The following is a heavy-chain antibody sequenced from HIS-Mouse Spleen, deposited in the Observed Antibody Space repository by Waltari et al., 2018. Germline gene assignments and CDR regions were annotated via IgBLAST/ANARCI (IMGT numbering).Heavy chain of an antibody. CDR3: AREIPYSSSWYDWYFDL. J-gene: IGHJ2*01. Sequence: QLQLQESGPGLVKPSETLSLTCTVSGCSISSSSYYWGWIRQPPGRGLEWIGGIDYSGSTYYNPSLKRRVTISVDTSKNQFSLKLSSVTAADTAVYYCAREIPYSSSWYDWYFDLWGRGTLVTVSS. D-gene: IGHD6-13*01. CDR1: GCSISSSSYY. CDR2: IDYSGST. V-gene: IGHV4-39*07.